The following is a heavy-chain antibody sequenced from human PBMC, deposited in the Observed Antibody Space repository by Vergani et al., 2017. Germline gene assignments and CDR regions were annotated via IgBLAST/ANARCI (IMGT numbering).Heavy chain of an antibody. CDR3: ARGSSSSSGGFDY. Sequence: QVQLQQWGAGLLKPSETLSLTCAVYGGSFSGYYWSWIRRPPGKGLEWIGEINHSGSTNYNPYLKSRVTISVDTSKNQFSLKLSSVTAADTAVYYCARGSSSSSGGFDYWGQGTLVTVSS. D-gene: IGHD6-6*01. CDR1: GGSFSGYY. CDR2: INHSGST. J-gene: IGHJ4*02. V-gene: IGHV4-34*01.